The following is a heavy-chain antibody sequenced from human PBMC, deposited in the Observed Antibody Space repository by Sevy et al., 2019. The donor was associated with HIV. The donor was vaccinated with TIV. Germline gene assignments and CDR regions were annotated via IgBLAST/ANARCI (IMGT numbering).Heavy chain of an antibody. CDR3: ARGGSYYYDSSGYHDAFDI. D-gene: IGHD3-22*01. V-gene: IGHV3-20*04. J-gene: IGHJ3*02. CDR1: GFTFDDYG. Sequence: GGSLRLSCAASGFTFDDYGMSWVRQAPGKGLEWVSGINWNGGSTGYADSVKARFTISRDNAKNSLYLQMNSLRAGDTALYYCARGGSYYYDSSGYHDAFDIWGQGTMVTVSS. CDR2: INWNGGST.